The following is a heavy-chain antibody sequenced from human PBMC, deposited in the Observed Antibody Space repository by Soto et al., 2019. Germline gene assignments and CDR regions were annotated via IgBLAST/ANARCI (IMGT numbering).Heavy chain of an antibody. D-gene: IGHD2-2*01. CDR2: VYHSGST. J-gene: IGHJ4*02. CDR3: ARANLCNTLSCPHSFDT. Sequence: QVQLRESGPGLVHASGTLSLTCGVSGGSISTNNWWSWVRQPPGQGLEWIAEVYHSGSTNYNPSLKSCLAKSIDNSKTLFSRRLTSVTAAASADYYSARANLCNTLSCPHSFDTWGQGTLVTVSS. V-gene: IGHV4-4*02. CDR1: GGSISTNNW.